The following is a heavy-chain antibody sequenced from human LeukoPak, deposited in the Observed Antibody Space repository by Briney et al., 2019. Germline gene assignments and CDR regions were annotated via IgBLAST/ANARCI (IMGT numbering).Heavy chain of an antibody. D-gene: IGHD3-22*01. CDR1: GFTFSSYS. CDR2: ISSSSSYI. Sequence: GGSLRLSCAASGFTFSSYSMNWVRQAPGKGLEWVSSISSSSSYIYYADSVKGRFTISRDNSKNTLYLQMNSLRAEDTAVYYCAKDRGPRRRITMIVVEYYFDYWGQGTLVTVSS. V-gene: IGHV3-21*04. CDR3: AKDRGPRRRITMIVVEYYFDY. J-gene: IGHJ4*02.